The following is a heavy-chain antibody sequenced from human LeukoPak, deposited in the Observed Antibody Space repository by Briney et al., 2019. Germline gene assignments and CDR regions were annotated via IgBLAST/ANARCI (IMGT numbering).Heavy chain of an antibody. Sequence: SVKVSCRASGGTFSSYAISWVRQAPGQGLEWMGRIIPILGIANYAQKFQGRVTITADKSTSTAYMELSSLRAEDTAVYYCAKAKTYYDFWSGYSPGGYWGQGTLVTVSS. V-gene: IGHV1-69*04. CDR1: GGTFSSYA. CDR2: IIPILGIA. D-gene: IGHD3-3*01. J-gene: IGHJ4*02. CDR3: AKAKTYYDFWSGYSPGGY.